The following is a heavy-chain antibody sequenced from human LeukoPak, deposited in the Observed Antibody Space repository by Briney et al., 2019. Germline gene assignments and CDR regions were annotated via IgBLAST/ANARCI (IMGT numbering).Heavy chain of an antibody. V-gene: IGHV3-15*07. D-gene: IGHD2-15*01. CDR1: GLIFKDAW. J-gene: IGHJ4*02. Sequence: PGGSLRLSCAASGLIFKDAWMTWVRQAPGRGLEWVGRIKSKTDGASIDYAAPVKGRFTISRDDSKDTLYLQMDGLKADDTAVYYCSTRMLTERNDYWGQGTLVTVSS. CDR3: STRMLTERNDY. CDR2: IKSKTDGASI.